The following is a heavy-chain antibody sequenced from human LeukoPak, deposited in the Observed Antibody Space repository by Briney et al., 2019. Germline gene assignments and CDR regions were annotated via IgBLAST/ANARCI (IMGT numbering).Heavy chain of an antibody. CDR3: AREGGDGGYFFDY. CDR1: GFTFSSYS. V-gene: IGHV3-7*05. Sequence: GSLRLSCAASGFTFSSYSMSWVRQAPGKGLEWVANMNQDGSEKYYVDSVKGRFTISRDNAKNSLYLQMNSLRAEDTAVYYCAREGGDGGYFFDYWGQGTLVTVSS. D-gene: IGHD5-24*01. CDR2: MNQDGSEK. J-gene: IGHJ4*02.